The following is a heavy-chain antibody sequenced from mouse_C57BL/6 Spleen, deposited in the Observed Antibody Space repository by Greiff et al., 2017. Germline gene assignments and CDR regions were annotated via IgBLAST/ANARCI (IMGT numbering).Heavy chain of an antibody. CDR1: GYTFTSYW. J-gene: IGHJ4*01. CDR2: FYPGSGST. V-gene: IGHV1-55*01. D-gene: IGHD2-1*01. CDR3: AMAYGNYVGYAMDY. Sequence: QVQLQQPGAELVKPGASVKMSCKASGYTFTSYWITWVKQRPGQGLEWIGDFYPGSGSTNYNEKFKGKATLTVDTSSSTAYMQLSSLTSEDSAVYDSAMAYGNYVGYAMDYWGQGTSVTVSS.